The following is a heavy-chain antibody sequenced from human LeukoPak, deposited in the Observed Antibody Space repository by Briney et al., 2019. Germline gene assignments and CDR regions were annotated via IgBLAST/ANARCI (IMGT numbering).Heavy chain of an antibody. CDR3: ARLTKSSTDYPRFFQH. CDR1: DGSIGSGDYY. Sequence: PSQTLSLTCSVTDGSIGSGDYYWSWVRQPPGKGVEFFGYINRSGGTYYNPSLKTRLTISLDTSKNQFSLKLSSVTAADTAVYYCARLTKSSTDYPRFFQHWGQGTLVTVSS. D-gene: IGHD2-2*01. J-gene: IGHJ1*01. CDR2: INRSGGT. V-gene: IGHV4-30-4*01.